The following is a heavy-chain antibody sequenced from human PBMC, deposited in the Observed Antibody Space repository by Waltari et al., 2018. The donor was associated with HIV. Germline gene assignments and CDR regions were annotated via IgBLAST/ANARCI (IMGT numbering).Heavy chain of an antibody. J-gene: IGHJ6*02. Sequence: APGKGLEWVSGISWNSGSIGYADSVKGRFTISRDNAKNSLYLQMNSLRAEDTALYYCAKGRIAVAGTGYYYGMDVWGQGTTVTVSS. CDR2: ISWNSGSI. D-gene: IGHD6-19*01. CDR3: AKGRIAVAGTGYYYGMDV. V-gene: IGHV3-9*01.